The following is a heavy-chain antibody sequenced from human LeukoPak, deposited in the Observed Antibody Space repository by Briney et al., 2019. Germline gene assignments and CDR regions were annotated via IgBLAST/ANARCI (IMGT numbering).Heavy chain of an antibody. CDR3: ARDPPKAATFDP. D-gene: IGHD2-15*01. CDR2: IYTSGST. J-gene: IGHJ5*02. V-gene: IGHV4-4*07. Sequence: SETLSLTCTVSGGSISSYFWSWIRQPAGKGLEWIGRIYTSGSTNYNPSLKSRVTMSVDTSKNQFSLKLGSVTAADTAVYYCARDPPKAATFDPWGQRTLVTVSS. CDR1: GGSISSYF.